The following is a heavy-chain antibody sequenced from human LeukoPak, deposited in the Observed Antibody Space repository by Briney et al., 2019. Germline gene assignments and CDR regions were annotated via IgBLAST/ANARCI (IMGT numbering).Heavy chain of an antibody. D-gene: IGHD1-26*01. V-gene: IGHV3-30*02. J-gene: IGHJ4*02. CDR3: AKDPQKWESYFDY. Sequence: GGSLRLSCAASGFTFSSYGMHWVRQAPGKGLEWVAFIRYDGSNKYYADSVKGRFTISRDNSKNTLYLQMNSLRAEGTAMYYCAKDPQKWESYFDYWGQGTLVTVSS. CDR2: IRYDGSNK. CDR1: GFTFSSYG.